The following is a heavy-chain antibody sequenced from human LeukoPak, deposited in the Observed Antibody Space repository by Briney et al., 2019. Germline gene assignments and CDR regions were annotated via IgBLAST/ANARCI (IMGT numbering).Heavy chain of an antibody. CDR3: ARWLVRGSRSSYFDY. D-gene: IGHD6-6*01. Sequence: ASVKVSCKASGYTFTNYDFNWVRQATGQGLEWMGWMNPNSGATGHAQKFQGRVTMTRDTSINTAYMELSSLRSEDTAVYYCARWLVRGSRSSYFDYWGQGTLVTVSS. CDR1: GYTFTNYD. V-gene: IGHV1-8*01. CDR2: MNPNSGAT. J-gene: IGHJ4*02.